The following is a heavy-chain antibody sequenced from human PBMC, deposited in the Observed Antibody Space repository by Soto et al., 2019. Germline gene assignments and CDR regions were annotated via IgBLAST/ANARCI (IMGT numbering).Heavy chain of an antibody. D-gene: IGHD6-19*01. CDR1: GFFFSSYT. Sequence: EVQLLESGGGLVQPGGSLRLSCVGSGFFFSSYTMTWVRQAPGKRPEWVSSFSATSENTYYADSVRGRFTISRDNSKNTLFLQMNSLTAEDTAMYYCAKARDQQWVRLPFDYWGQGILVIVSS. J-gene: IGHJ4*02. V-gene: IGHV3-23*01. CDR3: AKARDQQWVRLPFDY. CDR2: FSATSENT.